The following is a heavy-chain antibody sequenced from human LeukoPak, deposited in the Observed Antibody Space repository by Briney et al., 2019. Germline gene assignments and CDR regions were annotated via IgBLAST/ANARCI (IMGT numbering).Heavy chain of an antibody. V-gene: IGHV4-59*08. Sequence: SETLSLTCTVSGGSISGYYWSWIRQPPGKGLEWIGYIYYSGSTNYNPSLKSRVTISVDTSKNQFSLKLSSVTAADTAVYYCARHVGRSGYYGAFDIWGQGTMVTVSS. J-gene: IGHJ3*02. CDR3: ARHVGRSGYYGAFDI. CDR1: GGSISGYY. CDR2: IYYSGST. D-gene: IGHD3-22*01.